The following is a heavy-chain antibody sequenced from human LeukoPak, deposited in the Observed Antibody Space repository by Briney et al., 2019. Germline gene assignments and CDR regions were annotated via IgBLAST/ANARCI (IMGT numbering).Heavy chain of an antibody. J-gene: IGHJ4*02. Sequence: SETLSLTCTVSGGSISRDAYCWSWIRQHPGKGLEWVGYISYSGSTYYNPSLKSRVTISVDTSKNRFSLNLSSVTAADTAVYFCAAIVVVPPAIAYWGQGTLVTVSS. V-gene: IGHV4-31*03. D-gene: IGHD2-2*01. CDR3: AAIVVVPPAIAY. CDR2: ISYSGST. CDR1: GGSISRDAYC.